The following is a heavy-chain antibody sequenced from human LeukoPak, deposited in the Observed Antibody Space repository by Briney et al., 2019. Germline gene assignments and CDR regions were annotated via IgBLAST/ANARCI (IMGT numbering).Heavy chain of an antibody. CDR3: TRDRERCSDSSGYYNY. D-gene: IGHD3-22*01. CDR1: GFTFGDYA. J-gene: IGHJ4*02. Sequence: GRSLRLSCTASGFTFGDYAMSWVRQTPGKGMEWVGFIRSKAYGGTTEYAASVKGRFTISRDDSKSIAYLQMNSLKTEDTAVYYCTRDRERCSDSSGYYNYWGQGTPVTVSS. CDR2: IRSKAYGGTT. V-gene: IGHV3-49*04.